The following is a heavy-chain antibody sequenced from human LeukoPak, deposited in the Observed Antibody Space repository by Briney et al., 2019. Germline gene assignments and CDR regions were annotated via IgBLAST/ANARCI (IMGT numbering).Heavy chain of an antibody. V-gene: IGHV3-30*18. CDR1: GFTFSSYG. Sequence: PGRSLRLSCAASGFTFSSYGMHWVRQAPGKGLEWVAVISYDGNNKYYADSVKGRFTISRDNSKNTLYLQMNSLRAEDTAVYYCAKDSLRGYSYGLMDYWGQGTLVTVSS. J-gene: IGHJ4*02. D-gene: IGHD5-18*01. CDR3: AKDSLRGYSYGLMDY. CDR2: ISYDGNNK.